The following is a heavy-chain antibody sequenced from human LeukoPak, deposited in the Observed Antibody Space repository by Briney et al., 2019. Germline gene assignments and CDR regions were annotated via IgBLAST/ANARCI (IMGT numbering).Heavy chain of an antibody. CDR3: AKDPAAAGSSSATT. CDR2: ISYDGSNK. J-gene: IGHJ5*02. V-gene: IGHV3-30*18. Sequence: GGSLRLSCAASGFTFSSYGMHRVRQAPGKGLEWVAVISYDGSNKYYADSVKGRFTISRDNSKNTLYLQMNSLRAEDTAVYYCAKDPAAAGSSSATTWGQGTLVTVSS. D-gene: IGHD6-13*01. CDR1: GFTFSSYG.